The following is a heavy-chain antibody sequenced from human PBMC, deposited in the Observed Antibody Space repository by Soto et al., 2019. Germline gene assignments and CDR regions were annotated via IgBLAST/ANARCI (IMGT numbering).Heavy chain of an antibody. Sequence: GGSLRLSCAASGFTFSSYAMSWVRQAPGKGLGWVSAISGSGGSTYYADSVKGRFTISRDNSKNSLYLQMNSLRAEDTAVYYCAKGGGLVYFDYWGQGTLVTVSS. CDR2: ISGSGGST. CDR1: GFTFSSYA. J-gene: IGHJ4*02. V-gene: IGHV3-23*01. CDR3: AKGGGLVYFDY. D-gene: IGHD5-12*01.